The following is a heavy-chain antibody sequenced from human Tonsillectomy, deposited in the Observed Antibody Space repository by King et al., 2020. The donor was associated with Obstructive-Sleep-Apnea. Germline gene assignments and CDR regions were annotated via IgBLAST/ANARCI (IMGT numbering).Heavy chain of an antibody. D-gene: IGHD6-19*01. Sequence: QLQESGPGLVKASETLSLTCTVSVGSISSSSYYWGWIRQPPGKGLEWIGTIYDSGSTYYNPSLKSRVSISVDTSKNQFSLKLSSVTAADTAVYYCARISRLWLVGEYYFDFWGQGTLVTVSS. V-gene: IGHV4-39*07. CDR3: ARISRLWLVGEYYFDF. CDR1: VGSISSSSYY. J-gene: IGHJ4*02. CDR2: IYDSGST.